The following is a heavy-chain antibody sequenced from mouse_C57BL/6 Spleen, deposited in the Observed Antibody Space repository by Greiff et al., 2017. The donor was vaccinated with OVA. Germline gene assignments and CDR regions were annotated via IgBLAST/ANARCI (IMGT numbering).Heavy chain of an antibody. V-gene: IGHV1-72*01. CDR2: IDPNSGGT. D-gene: IGHD2-1*01. CDR1: GYTFTSYW. CDR3: DSESNLGNYLYVDG. Sequence: QVQLQQPGAELVKPGASVKLSCKASGYTFTSYWMHWVKQRPGRGLEWIGRIDPNSGGTKYNEKFKSKATLTVDKPSSTAYMQLSSLTSEDSAVYACDSESNLGNYLYVDGWGTGTTVTVSS. J-gene: IGHJ1*03.